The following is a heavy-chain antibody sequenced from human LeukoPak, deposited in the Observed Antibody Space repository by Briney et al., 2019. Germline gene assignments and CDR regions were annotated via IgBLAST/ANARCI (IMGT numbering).Heavy chain of an antibody. CDR3: ARGVYCSSTSCPKHFDY. Sequence: ASVKVSCKASGYTFTSYYMHWVRQAPGQGLEWMGIINPSGGSTSYAQKFQGRVTMARDMSTSTVYMELSSLRSEDTAVYHCARGVYCSSTSCPKHFDYWGQGTLVTVSS. D-gene: IGHD2-2*01. CDR2: INPSGGST. CDR1: GYTFTSYY. V-gene: IGHV1-46*01. J-gene: IGHJ4*02.